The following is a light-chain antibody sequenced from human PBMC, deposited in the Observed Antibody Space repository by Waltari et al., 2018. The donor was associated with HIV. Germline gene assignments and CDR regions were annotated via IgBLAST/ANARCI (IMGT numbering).Light chain of an antibody. CDR3: AAWDDSLSGFYV. V-gene: IGLV1-47*01. J-gene: IGLJ1*01. Sequence: QSVLTQPPSASGTPGQRVTISCSGSNFNIGSNYVYWYQHVPGAAPTLLIYRNDQRPSGVPDRFSGSKSGPSAYLAISGLRSEDEADYYCAAWDDSLSGFYVLGTGTKVSVL. CDR1: NFNIGSNY. CDR2: RND.